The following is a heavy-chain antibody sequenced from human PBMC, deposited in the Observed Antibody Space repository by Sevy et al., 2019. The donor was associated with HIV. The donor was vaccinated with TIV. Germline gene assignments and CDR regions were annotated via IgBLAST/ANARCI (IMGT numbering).Heavy chain of an antibody. D-gene: IGHD3-9*01. Sequence: ASVKVSCKASGYTFTSYGISWVRQAPGQGLEWMGWISAYNGNTNYAQQLQGRVTMTTDTSTSTAYMELRSLRSDDTAVYYCARDFRLRYFDWSLYYYYGMDVWGQGTTVTVSS. J-gene: IGHJ6*02. CDR2: ISAYNGNT. CDR3: ARDFRLRYFDWSLYYYYGMDV. V-gene: IGHV1-18*01. CDR1: GYTFTSYG.